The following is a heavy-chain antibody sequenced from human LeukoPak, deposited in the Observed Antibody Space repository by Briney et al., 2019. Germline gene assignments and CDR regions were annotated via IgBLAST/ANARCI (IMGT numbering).Heavy chain of an antibody. J-gene: IGHJ4*02. CDR1: GFTFSNYA. CDR3: AKVRWDNSGWYYLDS. V-gene: IGHV3-30*04. D-gene: IGHD6-19*01. Sequence: PGGSLRLSCAASGFTFSNYAMHWVRQAPGKGLEWVAVITYDGGNEYYTDSVKGRFTISRDNSKSTLYLQMNSLRTEDTAVYYCAKVRWDNSGWYYLDSWGQGTLVTVSS. CDR2: ITYDGGNE.